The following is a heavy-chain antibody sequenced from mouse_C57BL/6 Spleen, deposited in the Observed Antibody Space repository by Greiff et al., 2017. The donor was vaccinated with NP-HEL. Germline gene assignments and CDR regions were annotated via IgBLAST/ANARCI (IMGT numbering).Heavy chain of an antibody. V-gene: IGHV5-17*01. D-gene: IGHD2-4*01. CDR2: ISSGSSTI. Sequence: EVKLQESGGGLVKPGGSLKLSCAASGFTFSDYGMHWVRQAPEKGLEWVAYISSGSSTIYYADTVKGRFTISRDNAKNTLFLQMTSLRSEDTAMYYCARRYDYYFDYWGQGTTLTVSS. J-gene: IGHJ2*01. CDR3: ARRYDYYFDY. CDR1: GFTFSDYG.